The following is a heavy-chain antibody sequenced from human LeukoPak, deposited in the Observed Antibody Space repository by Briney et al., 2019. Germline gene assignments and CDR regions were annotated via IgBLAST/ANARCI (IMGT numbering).Heavy chain of an antibody. CDR3: ASAGRIAAADYYYYYMDV. J-gene: IGHJ6*03. Sequence: GGSLRLSCAASGFTVSSNYMSWVRQGPGEGLEWVSVIYSGGSTYYADSVKGRFTISRDNSKNTLYLQMNSLRAEDTAVYYCASAGRIAAADYYYYYMDVWGKGTTVTVSS. V-gene: IGHV3-66*02. CDR2: IYSGGST. D-gene: IGHD6-13*01. CDR1: GFTVSSNY.